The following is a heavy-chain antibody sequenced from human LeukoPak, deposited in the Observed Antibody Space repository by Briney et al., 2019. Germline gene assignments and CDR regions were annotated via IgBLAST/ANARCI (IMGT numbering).Heavy chain of an antibody. J-gene: IGHJ4*02. V-gene: IGHV4-34*01. CDR2: INHSGST. CDR1: GGSFSGYY. Sequence: PSETLSLTCAVYGGSFSGYYWSWIRQPPGTGLEWIGEINHSGSTNYNPSLKSRVTISVDTSKNQFSLKLSSVTAADTAVYYCARGSNVLRFLEWLSSFDYWGQGTLVTVSS. CDR3: ARGSNVLRFLEWLSSFDY. D-gene: IGHD3-3*01.